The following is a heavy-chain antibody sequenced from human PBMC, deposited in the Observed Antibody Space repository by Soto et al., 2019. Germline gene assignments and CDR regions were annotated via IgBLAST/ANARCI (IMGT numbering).Heavy chain of an antibody. CDR1: GFTFSTNG. J-gene: IGHJ4*02. CDR2: SSPYNGNS. D-gene: IGHD3-22*01. V-gene: IGHV1-18*04. Sequence: QVQMEQSGAEVKKPGASVRVSCKTSGFTFSTNGIAWVRQAPGQRLEWMGWSSPYNGNSKYAQKVQGRVTLTTDTSTSTAYMELRSLRADDTAVYYCARGKFYYDSSGWGIFDYWGQGTLVTVSS. CDR3: ARGKFYYDSSGWGIFDY.